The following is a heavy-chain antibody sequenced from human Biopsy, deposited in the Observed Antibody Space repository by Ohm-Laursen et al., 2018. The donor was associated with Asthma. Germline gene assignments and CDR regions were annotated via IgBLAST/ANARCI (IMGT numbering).Heavy chain of an antibody. J-gene: IGHJ4*02. CDR3: AKDVFPGWELRRGPDY. V-gene: IGHV3-30*18. Sequence: SLRLSCAATGFTFSNYGMHWVRQAPGKGLDWVAVISFDGSNKNYTDSVKGRFTISRDNSRNTLHLQMNSLRAEDTAVYYCAKDVFPGWELRRGPDYWGQGTLVTASS. D-gene: IGHD1-26*01. CDR1: GFTFSNYG. CDR2: ISFDGSNK.